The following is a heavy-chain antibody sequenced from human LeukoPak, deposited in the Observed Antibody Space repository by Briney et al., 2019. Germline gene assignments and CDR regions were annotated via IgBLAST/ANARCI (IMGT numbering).Heavy chain of an antibody. CDR2: ISAYNGNT. D-gene: IGHD1-26*01. CDR3: ARVSGSYHISIYYMDV. CDR1: GYTFTSYG. V-gene: IGHV1-18*01. Sequence: ASVKVSCKASGYTFTSYGISWARQAPGQGLEWMGWISAYNGNTDYAQKLQGRVTMTTDTSTSTAYMELRSLRSDDTAVYYCARVSGSYHISIYYMDVWGKGTTVTVSS. J-gene: IGHJ6*03.